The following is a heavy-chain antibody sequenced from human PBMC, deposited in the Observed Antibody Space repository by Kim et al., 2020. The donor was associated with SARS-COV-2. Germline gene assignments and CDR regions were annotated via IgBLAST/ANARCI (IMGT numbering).Heavy chain of an antibody. CDR2: IYYSGST. D-gene: IGHD2-21*02. Sequence: SETLSLTCTVSGGSISSYYWSWIRQPPGKGLEWIGYIYYSGSTNYNPSLKSRVTISVDTSKNQFSLKLSSVTAADTAVYYCARDSRGAYCGGDCYHYWYFDLWGRGTLVTVSS. V-gene: IGHV4-59*01. CDR1: GGSISSYY. CDR3: ARDSRGAYCGGDCYHYWYFDL. J-gene: IGHJ2*01.